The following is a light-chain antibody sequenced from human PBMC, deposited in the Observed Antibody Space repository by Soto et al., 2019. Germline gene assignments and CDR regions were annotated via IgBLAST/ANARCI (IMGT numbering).Light chain of an antibody. CDR2: DVS. J-gene: IGLJ3*02. CDR3: SSYTSSSTSWV. CDR1: SSDVGGYNY. Sequence: QSGLTQPASVSGSPGQSITISCTGTSSDVGGYNYVSWYQQHPGKAPKLMIYDVSNRPSGVSNRFSGSKSGNTASLTISGLQAEDEADYYCSSYTSSSTSWVFGGGTKLTVL. V-gene: IGLV2-14*01.